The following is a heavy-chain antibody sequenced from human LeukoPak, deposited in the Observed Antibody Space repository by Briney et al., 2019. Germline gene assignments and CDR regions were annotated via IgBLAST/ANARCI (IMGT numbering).Heavy chain of an antibody. D-gene: IGHD3-9*01. CDR1: GYTFIGYY. Sequence: ASVKVSCKASGYTFIGYYLHWVRQAPGQGLEWMGWINPNSGGTNYAQKFQGRVTMTRDTSISTAYMELSRLRSDDTAVYYCARDRDYDILTGSTDALDYWGQGTLVTVSS. J-gene: IGHJ4*02. CDR3: ARDRDYDILTGSTDALDY. CDR2: INPNSGGT. V-gene: IGHV1-2*02.